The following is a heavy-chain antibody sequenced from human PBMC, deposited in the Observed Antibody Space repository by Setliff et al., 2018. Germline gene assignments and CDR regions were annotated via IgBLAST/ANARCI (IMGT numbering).Heavy chain of an antibody. J-gene: IGHJ4*02. CDR1: GYTFTSYY. Sequence: ASVKVSCKASGYTFTSYYINWVRQATGQGLEWMGWMNPNSGNTGYAQKFQGRVTMTRNTSISTAYMDLSSLRFEDTAVYYCARAQSWSGGPYYFDNWGQGTLVTVSS. CDR2: MNPNSGNT. CDR3: ARAQSWSGGPYYFDN. V-gene: IGHV1-8*02. D-gene: IGHD3-3*01.